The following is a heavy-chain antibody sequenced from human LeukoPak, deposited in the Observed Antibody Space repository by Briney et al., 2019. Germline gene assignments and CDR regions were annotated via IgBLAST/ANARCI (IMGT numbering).Heavy chain of an antibody. D-gene: IGHD5-24*01. CDR3: ARSPSRDGYNNLILFEN. Sequence: PSETLSLTCTVSGGSISNYYWSWIRQPPGKGLEWIGYIYYSVSTGYNPSLKSRVTISVDTSENHFSLMLTFVTAADTAVYYCARSPSRDGYNNLILFENWGQGTLVTVSS. J-gene: IGHJ4*02. V-gene: IGHV4-59*08. CDR1: GGSISNYY. CDR2: IYYSVST.